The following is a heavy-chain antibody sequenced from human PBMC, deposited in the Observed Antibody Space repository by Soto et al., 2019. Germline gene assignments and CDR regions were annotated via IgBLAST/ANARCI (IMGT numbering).Heavy chain of an antibody. J-gene: IGHJ4*02. V-gene: IGHV1-46*01. CDR2: INPNGGST. CDR1: GYTFTNYY. Sequence: QVQLMQSGAEVKKPGASVRVSCKASGYTFTNYYVHWVRQAPGQGLEWMGLINPNGGSTTYAQKFQGRFTVTTDTSTRTVSMQLSSLRSEDTAVFYSARSAPYDYWGQGTLVTVSS. CDR3: ARSAPYDY.